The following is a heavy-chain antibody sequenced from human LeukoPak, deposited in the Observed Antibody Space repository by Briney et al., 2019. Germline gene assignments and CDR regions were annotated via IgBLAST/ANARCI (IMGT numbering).Heavy chain of an antibody. Sequence: GGSLRLSYAASGFTFSSYAMHWVRQAPGKGLEYVSAISSNGGSTYYANSVKGRFTISRDNSKNTLYLQMGSLRAEDMAVYYCARGANYEREIDYWGQGTLVTVSS. J-gene: IGHJ4*02. CDR1: GFTFSSYA. CDR2: ISSNGGST. CDR3: ARGANYEREIDY. V-gene: IGHV3-64*01. D-gene: IGHD3-22*01.